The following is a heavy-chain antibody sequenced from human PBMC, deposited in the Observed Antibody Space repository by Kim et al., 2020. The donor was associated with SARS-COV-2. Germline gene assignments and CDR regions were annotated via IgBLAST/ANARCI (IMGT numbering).Heavy chain of an antibody. CDR3: ARRIDYYGYYDY. CDR1: GDSINSYY. V-gene: IGHV4-59*08. CDR2: IYYSGNT. J-gene: IGHJ4*02. Sequence: SETLSLTCTVSGDSINSYYWSWIRQPPGKGLEWIGYIYYSGNTNYNPSLKSRVTISLDRSKNQFSLKLSSVTAADTAVYYCARRIDYYGYYDYWGQGTL. D-gene: IGHD3-10*01.